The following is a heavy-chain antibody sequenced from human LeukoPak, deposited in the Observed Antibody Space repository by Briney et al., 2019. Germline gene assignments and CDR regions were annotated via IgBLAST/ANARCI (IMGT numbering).Heavy chain of an antibody. D-gene: IGHD4-17*01. CDR2: IYYTGTT. V-gene: IGHV4-30-4*01. CDR1: GGSISSGDYY. CDR3: ARDSPVTPIYYYGLDV. J-gene: IGHJ6*02. Sequence: SQTLSLTCTVSGGSISSGDYYWSWTRQPPGKGLEWIGDIYYTGTTYYNPSLKSRVSMSVDRSKSQFSLRLSSVAAADTAVYYCARDSPVTPIYYYGLDVWGQGTPVTVSS.